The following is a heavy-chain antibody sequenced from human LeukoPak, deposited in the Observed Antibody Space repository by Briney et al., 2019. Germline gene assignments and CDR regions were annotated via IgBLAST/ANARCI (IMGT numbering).Heavy chain of an antibody. CDR2: IYPGDSDT. J-gene: IGHJ4*02. CDR1: GYSFTSYW. CDR3: ARRFCSSTSCYLTPFDY. Sequence: GESLKISCKGSGYSFTSYWIGWVRQMPGKGLEWMGIIYPGDSDTRYSPSFQGQVTISADKSISPAYLQWSSLKASDTAMYYCARRFCSSTSCYLTPFDYWGQGTLVTVSS. D-gene: IGHD2-2*01. V-gene: IGHV5-51*01.